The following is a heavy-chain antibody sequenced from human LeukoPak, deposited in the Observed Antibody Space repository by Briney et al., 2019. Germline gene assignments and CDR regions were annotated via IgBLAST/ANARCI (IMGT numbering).Heavy chain of an antibody. D-gene: IGHD3-9*01. V-gene: IGHV3-74*01. Sequence: GGSLRLSCAAPGFTFSSYWMHWVRQAPGKGLVWVSRINSDGSSTSYADSVKGRFTISRDNAKNTLYLQMNSLRGEDTAVYYCARDGDILTGYYRYGPSDAFDIWGQGTMVTVSS. CDR3: ARDGDILTGYYRYGPSDAFDI. CDR2: INSDGSST. J-gene: IGHJ3*02. CDR1: GFTFSSYW.